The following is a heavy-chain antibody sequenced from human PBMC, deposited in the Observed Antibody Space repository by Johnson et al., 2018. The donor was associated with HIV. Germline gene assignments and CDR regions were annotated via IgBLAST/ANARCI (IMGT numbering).Heavy chain of an antibody. D-gene: IGHD6-13*01. CDR3: ASPDTQQLVPVDAFDI. CDR2: INWNGGST. V-gene: IGHV3-20*04. Sequence: EQLVESGGGVVRPGGSLRLSCAASGFTFDDYGMSWVRQAPGKGLEWVSGINWNGGSTGYADSVKGRFTISRDNAKNSLYLQMNSLRAEDTAVYYCASPDTQQLVPVDAFDIWGQGTMVTVSS. J-gene: IGHJ3*02. CDR1: GFTFDDYG.